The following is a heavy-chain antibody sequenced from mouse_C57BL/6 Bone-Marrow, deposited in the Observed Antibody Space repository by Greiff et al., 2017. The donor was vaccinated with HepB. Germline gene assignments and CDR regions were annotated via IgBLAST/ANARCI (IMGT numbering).Heavy chain of an antibody. D-gene: IGHD2-3*01. Sequence: VKLMESGPGLVAPSQSLSITCTVSGFSLTSYGVDWVRQSPGKGLEWLGVIWGVGSTNYNSALKSRLSISKDNSKSQVFLKMNSLQTDDTAMYYCASTRWSRFAYWGQGTLVTVSA. CDR3: ASTRWSRFAY. CDR2: IWGVGST. J-gene: IGHJ3*01. CDR1: GFSLTSYG. V-gene: IGHV2-6*01.